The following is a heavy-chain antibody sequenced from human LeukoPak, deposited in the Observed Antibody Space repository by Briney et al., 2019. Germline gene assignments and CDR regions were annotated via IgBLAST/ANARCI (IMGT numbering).Heavy chain of an antibody. CDR2: IYSGGST. V-gene: IGHV3-53*04. CDR1: GFTVSSNY. J-gene: IGHJ4*02. Sequence: TGGSLRLSCAASGFTVSSNYMSWVRQAPGKGLEWVSDIYSGGSTYYADSVKGRFTISRHNSKNTLYLQMNSLRAEDTAVYYCARVRDSSGWYYFDYWGQGTLVTVSS. CDR3: ARVRDSSGWYYFDY. D-gene: IGHD6-19*01.